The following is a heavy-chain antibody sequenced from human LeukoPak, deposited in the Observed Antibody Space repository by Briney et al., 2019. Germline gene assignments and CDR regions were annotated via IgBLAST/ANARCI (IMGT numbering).Heavy chain of an antibody. CDR2: ISADGNNI. CDR3: AKDAGPQQLVFFDS. CDR1: GFTFAVSG. J-gene: IGHJ4*02. V-gene: IGHV3-23*01. Sequence: GGSLRLSCTATGFTFAVSGMAWVRQAPGRGLEWVSTISADGNNIPQADSVKGRFSISRDNSGGTLYLEMNSLRAEDTAIYYCAKDAGPQQLVFFDSWGQGTLVAVSS. D-gene: IGHD6-6*01.